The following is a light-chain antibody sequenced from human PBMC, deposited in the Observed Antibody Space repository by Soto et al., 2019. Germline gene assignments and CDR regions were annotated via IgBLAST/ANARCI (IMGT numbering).Light chain of an antibody. CDR3: SSYTSSSTSV. CDR1: SSDVGGYNF. CDR2: DVT. V-gene: IGLV2-14*01. J-gene: IGLJ1*01. Sequence: QSALTQPASVSGSPGQSITISCTGTSSDVGGYNFVSWYQQDPGKAPKLMIYDVTSRPSGVSNRFSGSTSGYTASLTISGLQAEDEATYYCSSYTSSSTSVFGTGTKVTVL.